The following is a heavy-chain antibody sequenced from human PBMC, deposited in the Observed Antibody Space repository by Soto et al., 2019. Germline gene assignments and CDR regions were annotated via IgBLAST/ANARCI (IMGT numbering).Heavy chain of an antibody. V-gene: IGHV3-48*02. CDR2: ISSSSSTI. Sequence: GGSLRLSCAASGFTFSSYSMNWVRQAPGKGLEWVSYISSSSSTIYYADSVKGRFTISRDNAKNSLHLQMNSLRDEDTAVYYCARDRPYCTNGVCYMSPDYYYGMDVWGQGTTVTVSS. J-gene: IGHJ6*02. D-gene: IGHD2-8*01. CDR1: GFTFSSYS. CDR3: ARDRPYCTNGVCYMSPDYYYGMDV.